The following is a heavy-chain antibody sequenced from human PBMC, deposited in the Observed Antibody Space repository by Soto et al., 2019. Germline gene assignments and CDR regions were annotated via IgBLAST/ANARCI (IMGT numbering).Heavy chain of an antibody. Sequence: GGSLRLSCAASGFTFSSYDMHWVRQATGKGLEWVSAIGTAGDTYYPGSVKGRFTISRENAKNSLYLQMNSLRAWDTAVYYCAREKVMSGYYDAFDIWGQGTMVTVSS. D-gene: IGHD3-3*01. V-gene: IGHV3-13*01. J-gene: IGHJ3*02. CDR1: GFTFSSYD. CDR3: AREKVMSGYYDAFDI. CDR2: IGTAGDT.